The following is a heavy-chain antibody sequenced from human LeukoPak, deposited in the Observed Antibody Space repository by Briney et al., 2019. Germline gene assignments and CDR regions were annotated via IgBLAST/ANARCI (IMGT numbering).Heavy chain of an antibody. Sequence: PGGSLRLSCAASGFTFSSYEMNWVRQAPGKGLEWVALIGHDGSDKYYADSVKGRFLISRDNSKNMLFLQMNSLRIEDTAVYYCARNSDYYDYSPQSVWGQGTLVTVS. V-gene: IGHV3-30*04. J-gene: IGHJ4*02. CDR1: GFTFSSYE. CDR3: ARNSDYYDYSPQSV. CDR2: IGHDGSDK. D-gene: IGHD3-22*01.